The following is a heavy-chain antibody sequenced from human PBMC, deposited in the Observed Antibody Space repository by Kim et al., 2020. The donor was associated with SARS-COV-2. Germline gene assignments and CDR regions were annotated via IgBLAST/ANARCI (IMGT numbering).Heavy chain of an antibody. V-gene: IGHV3-23*01. Sequence: TYYADSVKGRFTISRDNSKNTLYLQMNSLRAEDTAVYYCAKVRHGDYGDYWGQGTLVTVSS. CDR2: T. CDR3: AKVRHGDYGDY. J-gene: IGHJ4*02. D-gene: IGHD4-17*01.